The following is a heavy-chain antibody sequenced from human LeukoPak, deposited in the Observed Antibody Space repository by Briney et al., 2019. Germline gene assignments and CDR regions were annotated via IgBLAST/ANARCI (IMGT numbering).Heavy chain of an antibody. CDR3: TVTQVEPAPFGY. J-gene: IGHJ4*02. Sequence: PGGSLRLSCAASGFTFSNAWMSWVRQAPGKGLEWVGRIKSKADGGTTDYAAPVKGRFTISRDDPKNTLYLQMNSLKTEDTAVYYCTVTQVEPAPFGYWGQGTLVTVSS. CDR2: IKSKADGGTT. D-gene: IGHD1-14*01. CDR1: GFTFSNAW. V-gene: IGHV3-15*01.